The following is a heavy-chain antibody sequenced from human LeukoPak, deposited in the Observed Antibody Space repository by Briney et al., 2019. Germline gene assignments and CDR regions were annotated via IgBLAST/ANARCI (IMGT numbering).Heavy chain of an antibody. CDR1: GFPFSSYW. J-gene: IGHJ4*02. Sequence: GGSLRLSCAASGFPFSSYWMSWVRQAPGKGLEWVANIKQDGSDKYYVDSVKGRFTISRDNAKNSLNLQLNSLRADDTAVYYCGRLTRTTGFDYWGQGTLVTVSS. CDR2: IKQDGSDK. D-gene: IGHD1-1*01. CDR3: GRLTRTTGFDY. V-gene: IGHV3-7*01.